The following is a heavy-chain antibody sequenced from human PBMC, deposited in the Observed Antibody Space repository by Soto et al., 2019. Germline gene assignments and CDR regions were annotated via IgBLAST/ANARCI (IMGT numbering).Heavy chain of an antibody. CDR3: AKVSLGVLTLTAYYYFGLDA. CDR1: GFTFSTYA. D-gene: IGHD3-10*01. J-gene: IGHJ6*02. Sequence: PGGSLRLSCAASGFTFSTYAMNWVRQAPGKGLEWVSAISGGGGSTYCADSVKGRVTISRDNSKNTLYLQMNSLRAEDTAVYYCAKVSLGVLTLTAYYYFGLDAWGQGTTVTVSS. V-gene: IGHV3-23*01. CDR2: ISGGGGST.